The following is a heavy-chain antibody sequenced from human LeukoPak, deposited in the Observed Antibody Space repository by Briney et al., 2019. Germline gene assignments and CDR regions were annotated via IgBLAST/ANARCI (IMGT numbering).Heavy chain of an antibody. CDR1: GFTFSSYA. V-gene: IGHV3-20*04. CDR3: ARDLYYYDSSGYYDNYYYYYMDV. Sequence: PGGSLRLSCAASGFTFSSYAMSWVRQAPGKGLEWVSGINWNGGSTGYADSVKGRFTISRDNAKNSLYLQMNSLRAEDTALYYCARDLYYYDSSGYYDNYYYYYMDVWGKGTTVTVSS. CDR2: INWNGGST. J-gene: IGHJ6*03. D-gene: IGHD3-22*01.